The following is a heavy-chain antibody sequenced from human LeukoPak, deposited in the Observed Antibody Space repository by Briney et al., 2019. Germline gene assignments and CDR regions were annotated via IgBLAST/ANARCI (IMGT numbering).Heavy chain of an antibody. CDR3: ERKYYYDSSGYYEDI. J-gene: IGHJ3*02. Sequence: ASVKVSCKASGGTFSSYAISWVRQAPGQGLEWMGGIIPIFGTANYAQKFQGRVTITADESTSTAYMELSSLRSEDTAVYYCERKYYYDSSGYYEDIWGQGTMVTVSS. CDR1: GGTFSSYA. CDR2: IIPIFGTA. D-gene: IGHD3-22*01. V-gene: IGHV1-69*13.